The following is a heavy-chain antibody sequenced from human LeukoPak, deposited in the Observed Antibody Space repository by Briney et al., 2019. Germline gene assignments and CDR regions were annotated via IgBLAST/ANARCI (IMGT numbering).Heavy chain of an antibody. Sequence: GRSLRLSCAASGFTFDDYAMHWVRQAPGKGLEWVSGISWNSGSIGYADSVKGRFTISRDNAKNSLYLQMNSLRAEDMALYYCAKDRGSDGIGAFDIWGQGTMVTVSS. CDR3: AKDRGSDGIGAFDI. CDR2: ISWNSGSI. V-gene: IGHV3-9*03. D-gene: IGHD5-18*01. J-gene: IGHJ3*02. CDR1: GFTFDDYA.